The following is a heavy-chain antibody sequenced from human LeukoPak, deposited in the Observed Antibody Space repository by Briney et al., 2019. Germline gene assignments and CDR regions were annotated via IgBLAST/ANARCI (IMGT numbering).Heavy chain of an antibody. V-gene: IGHV3-7*05. Sequence: GGSLRLPCAASGFTFSYYWMSWVRQAPGIGLEWVANIKRDGSEKYYVDSVKGRFTISRDNAENSLYLQMNSLRVEDTAVYYCARARDYGSGKANAFDIWGQGTMVTISS. J-gene: IGHJ3*02. D-gene: IGHD3-10*01. CDR2: IKRDGSEK. CDR1: GFTFSYYW. CDR3: ARARDYGSGKANAFDI.